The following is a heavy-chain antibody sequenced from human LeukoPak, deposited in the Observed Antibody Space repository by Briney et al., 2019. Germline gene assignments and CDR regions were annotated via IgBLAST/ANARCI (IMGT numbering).Heavy chain of an antibody. CDR1: GVSISSSNSY. D-gene: IGHD3/OR15-3a*01. CDR3: ARQTGSGLFILP. V-gene: IGHV4-39*01. J-gene: IGHJ4*02. CDR2: IYYSGNT. Sequence: SETLSLTCTVSGVSISSSNSYWGWIRQPPGKGLEWIDSIYYSGNTYYNASLKSQVSISIDTSKNQFSLRLTSVTAADTAVYYCARQTGSGLFILPGGQGTLVTVSS.